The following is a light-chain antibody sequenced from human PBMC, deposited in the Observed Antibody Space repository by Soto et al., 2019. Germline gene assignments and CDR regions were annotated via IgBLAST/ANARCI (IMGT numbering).Light chain of an antibody. CDR2: GAS. J-gene: IGKJ2*01. Sequence: EIVLTQSPGTLSLSPGEGATLSCRASQSVSSSYLAWYQQKPGQAPRLLIYGASSRATGIPDRFSGSGSGTDFTLTISRLEPEDFAVYYCHQYGSSPTEYTFGQGTKLEIK. V-gene: IGKV3-20*01. CDR3: HQYGSSPTEYT. CDR1: QSVSSSY.